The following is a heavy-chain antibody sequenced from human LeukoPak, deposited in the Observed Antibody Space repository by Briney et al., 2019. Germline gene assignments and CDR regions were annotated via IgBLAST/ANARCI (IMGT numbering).Heavy chain of an antibody. D-gene: IGHD6-6*01. V-gene: IGHV3-48*01. J-gene: IGHJ4*02. CDR1: GFTFSSYS. CDR3: AKVAGDSSYDY. Sequence: GGSLRLSCAASGFTFSSYSMNWVRQAPGKGLEWVSYISSSSSTIYYADSVKGRFTISRDNAKNSLYLQMNSLRAEDTAVYYCAKVAGDSSYDYWGQGTLVTVSS. CDR2: ISSSSSTI.